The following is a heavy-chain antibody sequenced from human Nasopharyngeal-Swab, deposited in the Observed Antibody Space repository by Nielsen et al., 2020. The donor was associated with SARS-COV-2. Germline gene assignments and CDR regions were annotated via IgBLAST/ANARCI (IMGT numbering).Heavy chain of an antibody. CDR2: ISYDGSNK. D-gene: IGHD3-22*01. J-gene: IGHJ4*02. V-gene: IGHV3-30*04. CDR3: ARTNDYYDSSGYPY. CDR1: GFTFSSYA. Sequence: GESLKISCAASGFTFSSYAMHWVRQAPGKGLEWVAVISYDGSNKYYADSVKGRFTISRDTSKNTLYLQMNSLRAEDTAVYYCARTNDYYDSSGYPYWGQGTLVTVSS.